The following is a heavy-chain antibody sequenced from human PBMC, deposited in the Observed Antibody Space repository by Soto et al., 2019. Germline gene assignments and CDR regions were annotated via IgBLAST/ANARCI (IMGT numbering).Heavy chain of an antibody. J-gene: IGHJ3*02. CDR3: SRCPFLTGYYIPLRDGFDI. Sequence: PSETLSLTCSVSGDSISSADYSWNWIRQPPGKDLEWIGYISYGANTYYNPSLKSRLTISVDTSRNQFSLRLSSVTAADTAVYYCSRCPFLTGYYIPLRDGFDIWGQGTMVTVSS. CDR2: ISYGANT. V-gene: IGHV4-31*03. D-gene: IGHD3-9*01. CDR1: GDSISSADYS.